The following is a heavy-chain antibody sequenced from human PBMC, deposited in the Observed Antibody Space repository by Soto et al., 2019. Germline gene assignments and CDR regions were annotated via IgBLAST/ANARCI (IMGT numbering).Heavy chain of an antibody. Sequence: QVQLVQSGAEVKKPGASVKVSCKASGYTFTSYGISWVRQAPGQGLEWMGWISAYNGNTNYAQKLQGRVTMTTDTSTSTAYMELRSLRSDDTAVYYRAREQIVGATPLDYYYGMDVWGQGTTVTVSS. CDR3: AREQIVGATPLDYYYGMDV. V-gene: IGHV1-18*01. J-gene: IGHJ6*02. CDR1: GYTFTSYG. CDR2: ISAYNGNT. D-gene: IGHD1-26*01.